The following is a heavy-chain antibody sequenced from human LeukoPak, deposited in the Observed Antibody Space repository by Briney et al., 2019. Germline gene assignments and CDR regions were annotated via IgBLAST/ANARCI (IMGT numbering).Heavy chain of an antibody. D-gene: IGHD3-22*01. J-gene: IGHJ4*02. CDR2: ISAYNGNT. CDR3: ARNPAEPYYYDSSGYYRVYFDY. Sequence: GASVKVSCKASGYTFTSYGISWVRQAPGQGLEWMGWISAYNGNTNYAQKLQGRVTMTTGTSTSTAYMELSSLRSEDTAVYYCARNPAEPYYYDSSGYYRVYFDYWGQGTLVTVSS. V-gene: IGHV1-18*01. CDR1: GYTFTSYG.